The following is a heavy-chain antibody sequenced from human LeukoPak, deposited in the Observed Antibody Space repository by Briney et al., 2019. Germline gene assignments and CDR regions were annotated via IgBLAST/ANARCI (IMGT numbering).Heavy chain of an antibody. J-gene: IGHJ4*02. CDR1: GFTFSDYY. V-gene: IGHV3-11*01. D-gene: IGHD3-22*01. CDR3: ARRAYYDSSGYRTPLFDY. Sequence: GGSLRLSCAASGFTFSDYYMSWIRQAPGKGLEWVSYISSSGSTIYYADSVKGRFTISRDNAKNSLYPQMNSLRAEDTALYYCARRAYYDSSGYRTPLFDYWGQGTLVTVSS. CDR2: ISSSGSTI.